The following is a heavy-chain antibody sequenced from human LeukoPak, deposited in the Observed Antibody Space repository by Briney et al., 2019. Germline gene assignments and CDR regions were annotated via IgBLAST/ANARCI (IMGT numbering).Heavy chain of an antibody. J-gene: IGHJ3*02. CDR2: VNPNSGNT. D-gene: IGHD3-10*01. Sequence: ASVKVSCKASGNTFTSYDINWVRQATGQGLEWMGWVNPNSGNTGYAQKFQGRVTMTRNTSISTAYMELSSLRSEDTAVYYCARGGYYGSGSYYMSDAFDIWGQGTMVTVSS. CDR3: ARGGYYGSGSYYMSDAFDI. V-gene: IGHV1-8*01. CDR1: GNTFTSYD.